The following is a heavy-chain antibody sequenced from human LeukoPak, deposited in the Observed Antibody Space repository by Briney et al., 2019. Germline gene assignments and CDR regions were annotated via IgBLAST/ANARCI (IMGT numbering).Heavy chain of an antibody. CDR3: AKANRNYYGMDV. Sequence: PGGSLRLSCAASGFTFSSYGMMWVRQAPGKGLVWVSAITGSGGSTYYADSVKGRWTIARDNSKTTVYLQMHSLRAEDTALYYCAKANRNYYGMDVWGQGTTVTVSS. CDR2: ITGSGGST. V-gene: IGHV3-23*01. J-gene: IGHJ6*02. D-gene: IGHD2/OR15-2a*01. CDR1: GFTFSSYG.